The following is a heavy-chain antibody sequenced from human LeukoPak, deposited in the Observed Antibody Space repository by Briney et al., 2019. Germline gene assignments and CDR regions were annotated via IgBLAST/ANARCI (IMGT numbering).Heavy chain of an antibody. CDR3: AKDQGVVVVAATIDY. J-gene: IGHJ4*02. CDR1: GFTFSSYA. D-gene: IGHD2-15*01. CDR2: ISGSGGST. V-gene: IGHV3-23*01. Sequence: GGSLRLSCAASGFTFSSYAMSWVRQAPGKGLEWVSAISGSGGSTYYADSVKGRFTISRDNSKNTLYLQMDSLRAEDTAVYYCAKDQGVVVVAATIDYWGQGTLVTVSS.